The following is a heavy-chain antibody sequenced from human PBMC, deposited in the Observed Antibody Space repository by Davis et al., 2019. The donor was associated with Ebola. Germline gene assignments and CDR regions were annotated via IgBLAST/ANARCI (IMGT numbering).Heavy chain of an antibody. J-gene: IGHJ6*02. CDR1: GFTFSSYG. CDR3: ARDLGGSEKGHIACYGMDV. D-gene: IGHD3-16*01. CDR2: IWYDGSNK. Sequence: PGGSLRLSCAASGFTFSSYGMHWVRQAPGKGLEWVAVIWYDGSNKYYADSVKGRFTISRDNSKNTLYLQMNSLRAEDTAVYYCARDLGGSEKGHIACYGMDVWGQGTTVTVSS. V-gene: IGHV3-33*01.